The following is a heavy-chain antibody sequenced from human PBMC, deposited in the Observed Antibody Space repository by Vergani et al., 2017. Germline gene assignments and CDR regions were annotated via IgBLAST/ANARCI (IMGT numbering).Heavy chain of an antibody. CDR2: ICHTEDT. Sequence: QVQLQESGPGLVKPPGTLSLTCAVSGDSISSNNCWTWVRQPPGKGLEWIGEICHTEDTKYSPSLKSQVTVSVDESRNLFSLRLNSVTAADTAVYYCATIGYRRWGYYFDYWGQGTLVTVSS. V-gene: IGHV4-4*03. CDR3: ATIGYRRWGYYFDY. CDR1: GDSISSNNC. D-gene: IGHD2-2*02. J-gene: IGHJ4*02.